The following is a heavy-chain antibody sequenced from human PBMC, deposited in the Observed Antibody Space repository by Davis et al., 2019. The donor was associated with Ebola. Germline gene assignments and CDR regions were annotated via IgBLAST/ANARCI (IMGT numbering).Heavy chain of an antibody. D-gene: IGHD3-22*01. J-gene: IGHJ4*02. Sequence: SETLSLTCTVSGGSISSYYWSWLRPPPGQGLEWIGYIYYRGSTNYNPSLKSRVTIAVDTSKKQFSLKLSSVTAADTAVYYCARYYLDSSGHHGLDYWGQGTLVTVSS. CDR2: IYYRGST. CDR1: GGSISSYY. CDR3: ARYYLDSSGHHGLDY. V-gene: IGHV4-59*08.